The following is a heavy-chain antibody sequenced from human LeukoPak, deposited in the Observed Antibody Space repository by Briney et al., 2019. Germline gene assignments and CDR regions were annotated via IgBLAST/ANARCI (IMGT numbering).Heavy chain of an antibody. CDR1: GGSISSYY. CDR3: ASSGSYYNALWY. CDR2: IYYSGST. D-gene: IGHD3-10*01. Sequence: PSETLSLTCTVSGGSISSYYWSWIRQPPGKGLEWIGYIYYSGSTNYNPSLKSRVTISVDTSKNQFSLKLSSVTAADTAVYYCASSGSYYNALWYWGQGTLVTVSS. J-gene: IGHJ4*02. V-gene: IGHV4-59*08.